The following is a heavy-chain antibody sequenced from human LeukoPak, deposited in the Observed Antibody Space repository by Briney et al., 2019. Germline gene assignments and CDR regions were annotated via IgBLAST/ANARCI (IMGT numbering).Heavy chain of an antibody. D-gene: IGHD2-2*01. J-gene: IGHJ6*02. V-gene: IGHV3-48*02. CDR1: GFTFSSYA. CDR2: ISSSSSTI. CDR3: ARDSAGYCSSTSCYEYYYGMDV. Sequence: GGSLRLSCAASGFTFSSYAITWVRQAPGKGLEWVSYISSSSSTIYYADSAKGRFTISRDNAKNSLYLQMNSLRDEDTAVYYCARDSAGYCSSTSCYEYYYGMDVWGQGTTVTVSS.